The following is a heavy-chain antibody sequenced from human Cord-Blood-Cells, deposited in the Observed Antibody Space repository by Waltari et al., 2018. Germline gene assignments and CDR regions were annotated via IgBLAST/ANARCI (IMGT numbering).Heavy chain of an antibody. CDR2: INHSGST. CDR1: GGSFSGYY. V-gene: IGHV4-34*01. CDR3: ARGRGYYYGSGSYYKGPFSYYYGMDV. D-gene: IGHD3-10*01. J-gene: IGHJ6*02. Sequence: QVQLQQWGAGLLKPSETLSLTCAVYGGSFSGYYWSWIRQPPGKGLEWIGEINHSGSTNYNPSLKSRVTISVDTSKNQFSLKLSSVTAADTAVYYCARGRGYYYGSGSYYKGPFSYYYGMDVWGQGTTVTVSS.